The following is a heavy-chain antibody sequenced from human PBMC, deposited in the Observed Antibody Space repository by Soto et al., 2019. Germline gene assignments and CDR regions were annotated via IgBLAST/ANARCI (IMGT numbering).Heavy chain of an antibody. CDR1: GFTFSSYG. V-gene: IGHV3-33*01. CDR3: ARGRYRSGWSDLDY. Sequence: QVQLVESGGGVVQPGRSLRLSCAASGFTFSSYGMHWVRQAPGKGLEWVAVIWYDGSNKYYADSVKGRFTIYRDNSKNTLYLQMNRLRVDDTAVYYCARGRYRSGWSDLDYWGQGTLVSVSS. D-gene: IGHD6-19*01. CDR2: IWYDGSNK. J-gene: IGHJ4*02.